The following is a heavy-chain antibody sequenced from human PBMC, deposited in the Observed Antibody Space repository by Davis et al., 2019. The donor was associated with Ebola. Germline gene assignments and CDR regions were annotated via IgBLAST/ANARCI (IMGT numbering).Heavy chain of an antibody. CDR1: VITFSSYA. Sequence: GGSLRLSCTDSVITFSSYAMTWVRQAPGKGLEWVSAISGSGGSPYYADSVKGRFTISRDNSKKTMYLQMNSLGAEDTAVYYCARSGLSFGVVKYHYGMDVWGKGTTVTVSS. D-gene: IGHD3-3*01. J-gene: IGHJ6*04. V-gene: IGHV3-23*01. CDR2: ISGSGGSP. CDR3: ARSGLSFGVVKYHYGMDV.